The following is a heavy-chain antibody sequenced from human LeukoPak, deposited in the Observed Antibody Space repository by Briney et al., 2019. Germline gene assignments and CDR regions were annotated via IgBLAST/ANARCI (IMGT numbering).Heavy chain of an antibody. D-gene: IGHD3-10*01. J-gene: IGHJ6*02. CDR1: GFTFSTYG. Sequence: PGRSLTLSCAASGFTFSTYGMHWVRQAPGKGLEWLAVIWYDGTNEYYADSVKGRFTISRDNSKNTLYLQMNSLRAEDTALYFCARDYGSGRGDEISYYHYGMDVWGQGTTVTVSS. CDR2: IWYDGTNE. V-gene: IGHV3-33*01. CDR3: ARDYGSGRGDEISYYHYGMDV.